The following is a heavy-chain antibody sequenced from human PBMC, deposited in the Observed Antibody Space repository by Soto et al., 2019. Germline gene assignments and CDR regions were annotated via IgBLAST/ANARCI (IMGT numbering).Heavy chain of an antibody. CDR3: ARAGSSGWAHYYYYYGMDV. CDR1: GYTFTSYG. Sequence: ASVKVSCKASGYTFTSYGISWVRQAPGQGLEWMGWISAYNGNTNYAQKLQGRVTMTTDTPTSTAYMELRSLRSDDTAVYYCARAGSSGWAHYYYYYGMDVWGQGTTVTVSS. CDR2: ISAYNGNT. D-gene: IGHD6-19*01. J-gene: IGHJ6*02. V-gene: IGHV1-18*01.